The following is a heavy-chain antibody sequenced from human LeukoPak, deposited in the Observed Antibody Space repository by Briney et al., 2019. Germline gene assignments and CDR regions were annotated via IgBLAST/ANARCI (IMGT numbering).Heavy chain of an antibody. CDR1: GFTFSSYG. CDR3: ARGSYYDILTY. V-gene: IGHV3-30*03. D-gene: IGHD3-9*01. Sequence: PGRSLRLSCAASGFTFSSYGMHWVRQAPGKGLEWVALISYDGSDKYYADSVKGRFTISRDNSKNTLYLQMNSLRAEDTAVYYCARGSYYDILTYWGQGTLVTVSS. CDR2: ISYDGSDK. J-gene: IGHJ4*02.